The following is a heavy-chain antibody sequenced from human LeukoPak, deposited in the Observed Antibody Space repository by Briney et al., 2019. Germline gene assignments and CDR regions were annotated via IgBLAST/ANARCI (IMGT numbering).Heavy chain of an antibody. D-gene: IGHD2-8*01. Sequence: SETLSLTCAVSGYSISSGYYRGWIRQPPGKGLEWIGSIYHSGSTYYNPSLKSRVTISVDTSKNQFSLKLSSVTAADTAVYYCARVSMENYFDYWGQGTLVTVSS. V-gene: IGHV4-38-2*01. CDR1: GYSISSGYY. CDR3: ARVSMENYFDY. J-gene: IGHJ4*02. CDR2: IYHSGST.